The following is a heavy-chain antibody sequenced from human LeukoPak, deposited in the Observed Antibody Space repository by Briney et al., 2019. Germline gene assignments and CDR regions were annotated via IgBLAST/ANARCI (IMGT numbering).Heavy chain of an antibody. Sequence: GASVKVSCKASGYTFTSYAMNWVRQAPGQGLEWMGWINPNSGGTNYAQKFQGRVTMTRDTSISTAYMELSRLRSDDTAVYYCARSGDPDNQDFDYWGQGTLVTVSS. CDR3: ARSGDPDNQDFDY. J-gene: IGHJ4*02. V-gene: IGHV1-2*02. D-gene: IGHD5-24*01. CDR1: GYTFTSYA. CDR2: INPNSGGT.